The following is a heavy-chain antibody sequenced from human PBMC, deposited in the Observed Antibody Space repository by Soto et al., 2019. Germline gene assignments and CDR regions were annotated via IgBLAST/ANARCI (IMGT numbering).Heavy chain of an antibody. CDR1: GYTFTSYY. Sequence: ASVKVSCKASGYTFTSYYMHWVRQAPGQGLEWMGITNPSGGSTSYAQKFQGRVTMTRDTSTSTVYMELSSLRSEDTAVYYCARIDNYYVSSGEARYDAFDIWGQGTMVTVSS. D-gene: IGHD3-22*01. J-gene: IGHJ3*02. CDR3: ARIDNYYVSSGEARYDAFDI. CDR2: TNPSGGST. V-gene: IGHV1-46*01.